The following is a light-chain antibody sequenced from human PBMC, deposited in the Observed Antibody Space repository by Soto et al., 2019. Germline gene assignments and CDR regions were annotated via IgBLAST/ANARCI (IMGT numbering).Light chain of an antibody. Sequence: EIVLTQSPGTLSFSPGERATLSCRASQSVSSSYLAWYQQKPGQAPRLLIYVASSRATGIPDRFSGSGSGTDFTLTISRLEPEDFAMYYCQQYGRSPLVTFGQGTRLEIK. V-gene: IGKV3-20*01. CDR1: QSVSSSY. CDR2: VAS. CDR3: QQYGRSPLVT. J-gene: IGKJ5*01.